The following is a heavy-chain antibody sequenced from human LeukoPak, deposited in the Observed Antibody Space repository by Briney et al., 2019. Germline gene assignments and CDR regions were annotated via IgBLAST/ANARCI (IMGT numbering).Heavy chain of an antibody. CDR2: INHSGST. D-gene: IGHD3-3*01. CDR3: ARGLIDFWSGYYGAHDY. CDR1: GGSFSGYY. V-gene: IGHV4-34*01. J-gene: IGHJ4*02. Sequence: SETLSLTYAVYGGSFSGYYWSWIRQPPGKGLEWIGEINHSGSTNYNPSLKSRVTISVDTSKNQFSLKLSSVTAADTAVYYCARGLIDFWSGYYGAHDYWGQGTLVTVSS.